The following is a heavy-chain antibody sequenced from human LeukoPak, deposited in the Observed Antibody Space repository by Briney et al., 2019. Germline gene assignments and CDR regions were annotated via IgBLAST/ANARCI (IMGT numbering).Heavy chain of an antibody. D-gene: IGHD3-22*01. CDR2: ISGTGGRT. Sequence: HPGGSLRLSCAASGFTFSSYAMSWVRQAPGKGLEWVSAISGTGGRTYYADSVKGRFTISRDNSKNTLYLQMNSLRAEDTAVYYCARDPSSGYYYYFDYWGQGTLVTVSS. CDR3: ARDPSSGYYYYFDY. V-gene: IGHV3-23*01. CDR1: GFTFSSYA. J-gene: IGHJ4*02.